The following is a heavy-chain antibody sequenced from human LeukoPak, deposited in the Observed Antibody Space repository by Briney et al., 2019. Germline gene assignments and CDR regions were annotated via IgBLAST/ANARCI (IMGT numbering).Heavy chain of an antibody. D-gene: IGHD3-10*01. CDR3: AREGGLLWFRGNWFDP. CDR1: GGSFSGYY. J-gene: IGHJ5*02. CDR2: INHSGST. Sequence: SETLSLTCAVYGGSFSGYYWSWIRQPPGKGLEWIGEINHSGSTNYNPSLKSRVTISVDTSKNQFSLKLSSVTAADTAVYHCAREGGLLWFRGNWFDPWGQGTLVTVPS. V-gene: IGHV4-34*01.